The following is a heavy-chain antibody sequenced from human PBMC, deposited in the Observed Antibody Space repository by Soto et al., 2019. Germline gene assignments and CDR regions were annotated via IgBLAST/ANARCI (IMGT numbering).Heavy chain of an antibody. V-gene: IGHV3-48*04. J-gene: IGHJ5*01. CDR1: GFSLSSYC. D-gene: IGHD3-10*01. CDR2: ISVSSSDI. CDR3: GRGGSGSHWGRARNNS. Sequence: EVQLVESGGGLVQPGGSLRLSCAASGFSLSSYCMNWVRQAPGKGLEWISYISVSSSDIHYADSVKGRFTISRDNAKNLVYVEMNGVRVEDRAVYYCGRGGSGSHWGRARNNSGGQGTLVTVSS.